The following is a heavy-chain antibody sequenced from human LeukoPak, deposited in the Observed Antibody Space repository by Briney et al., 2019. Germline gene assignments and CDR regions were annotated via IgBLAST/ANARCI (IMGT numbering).Heavy chain of an antibody. CDR3: ARASTWVPGEDSSGYYYPYAFDL. CDR1: GFTFSSDV. Sequence: PGRSLRLSRAASGFTFSSDVMHWVRLAPGKGLQWVAGISHDGNNKYYADSVKGRFAISRDNSKNALYLQMNSLRAEDTAVYYCARASTWVPGEDSSGYYYPYAFDLWGQGTMVTVTS. J-gene: IGHJ3*01. CDR2: ISHDGNNK. D-gene: IGHD3-22*01. V-gene: IGHV3-30*09.